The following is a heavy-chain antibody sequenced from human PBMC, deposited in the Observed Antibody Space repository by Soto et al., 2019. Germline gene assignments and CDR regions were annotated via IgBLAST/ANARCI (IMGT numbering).Heavy chain of an antibody. CDR2: ISGSGGST. CDR3: AKDLKRVHRGYDLFDY. J-gene: IGHJ4*02. Sequence: GGSLRLSCAASGFTFSSYAMSWVRQAPGKGLEWVSAISGSGGSTYYADSVKGRFTISRDNSKNTLYLQMSSLRAEDTAVYYCAKDLKRVHRGYDLFDYRGQGPLVTVS. CDR1: GFTFSSYA. D-gene: IGHD5-12*01. V-gene: IGHV3-23*01.